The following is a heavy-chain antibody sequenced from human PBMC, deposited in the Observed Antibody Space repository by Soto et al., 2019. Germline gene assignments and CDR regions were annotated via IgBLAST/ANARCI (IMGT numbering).Heavy chain of an antibody. J-gene: IGHJ5*02. D-gene: IGHD6-13*01. V-gene: IGHV2-26*04. Sequence: QVTVKESGPVLVKPTKTLTLTCTVSGFSLSNAGLGVSWIRQPPGKALEWLAHIFSNDEKSYSTSLKSRLTISKDTSKSQVVLTMTNMDAVDTATYYCASTYSTSWYWFDPWGQGTLVTVSS. CDR1: GFSLSNAGLG. CDR2: IFSNDEK. CDR3: ASTYSTSWYWFDP.